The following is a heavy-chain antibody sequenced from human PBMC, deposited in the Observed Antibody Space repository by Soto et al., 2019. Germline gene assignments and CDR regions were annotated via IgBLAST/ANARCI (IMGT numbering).Heavy chain of an antibody. Sequence: PSETLSLTCAVYGGSFSGYYWSWIRQPPGKGLEWIGEINHSGSTNYNPSLKSRVTISVDTSKNQFSLKLSSVTAADTAVYYCARGRITMIVVATPTFAPWGQGTLVTV. CDR2: INHSGST. J-gene: IGHJ5*02. CDR3: ARGRITMIVVATPTFAP. CDR1: GGSFSGYY. D-gene: IGHD3-22*01. V-gene: IGHV4-34*01.